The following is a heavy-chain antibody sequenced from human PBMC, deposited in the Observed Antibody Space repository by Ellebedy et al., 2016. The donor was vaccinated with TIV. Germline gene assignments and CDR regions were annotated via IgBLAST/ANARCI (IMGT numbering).Heavy chain of an antibody. V-gene: IGHV3-49*04. CDR2: IRSKAYGGTT. Sequence: GESLKISCAASGFTFSTYSMSWVRQAPGKGLEWVGFIRSKAYGGTTEYAASVKCRFTISRDDSKSIAYLQMNSLKTEDTAVYYCTRDGVRGVRGDYWGQGTLVTVSS. J-gene: IGHJ4*02. CDR3: TRDGVRGVRGDY. D-gene: IGHD3-10*01. CDR1: GFTFSTYS.